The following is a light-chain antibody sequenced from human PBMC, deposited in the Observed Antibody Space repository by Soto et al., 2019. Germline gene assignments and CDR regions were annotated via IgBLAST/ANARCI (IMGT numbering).Light chain of an antibody. V-gene: IGKV3-11*01. Sequence: EIVLTQSPATLSLSPGERATLSCRASQSVSSYLAWYQQKPGPAPSLLIYDASNRATVIPARFSGSWSGTVITLTISIQEPEDFADYYRQHRSNWITFGQGTRLDIK. CDR1: QSVSSY. J-gene: IGKJ5*01. CDR2: DAS. CDR3: QHRSNWIT.